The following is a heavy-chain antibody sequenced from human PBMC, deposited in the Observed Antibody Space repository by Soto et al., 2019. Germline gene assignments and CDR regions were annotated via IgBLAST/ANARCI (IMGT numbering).Heavy chain of an antibody. CDR3: ATGSARFDF. Sequence: EVQLVESGGGSVNPGGSVRLSCAASGFTFTDAWMNWVRQVPGEGLEWVGHVKSQIDGGTTDSAAALDGRVTISRDDSKNMVYLRMNRLRTDDTAVYYCATGSARFDFWGQGTLVTVSS. D-gene: IGHD6-6*01. CDR2: VKSQIDGGTT. CDR1: GFTFTDAW. V-gene: IGHV3-15*01. J-gene: IGHJ5*01.